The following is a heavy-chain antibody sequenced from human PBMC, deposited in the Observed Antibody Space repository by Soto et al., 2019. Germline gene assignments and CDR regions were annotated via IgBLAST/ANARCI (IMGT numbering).Heavy chain of an antibody. CDR3: TRWNGYGDL. CDR1: GFSFSTYG. J-gene: IGHJ5*02. D-gene: IGHD1-1*01. Sequence: EMQLLESGGGLVQPGGSLRLSCVGSGFSFSTYGVTCVRQAPGKGLEWVCGVSGGSGVTHYTDSVKGRFTISGDDSKNTVYLQMHSLRGEDTAVYFCTRWNGYGDLWGQGTLVTVSS. CDR2: VSGGSGVT. V-gene: IGHV3-23*01.